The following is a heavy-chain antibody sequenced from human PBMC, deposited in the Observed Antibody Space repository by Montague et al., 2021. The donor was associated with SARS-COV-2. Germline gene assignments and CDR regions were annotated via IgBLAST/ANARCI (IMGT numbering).Heavy chain of an antibody. V-gene: IGHV4-34*01. J-gene: IGHJ4*02. CDR3: TRGKGGGSRRQWLALDY. Sequence: SETLSLTCAVYSDSFSGYYWTWVRQPPGRGLEWIGEIHHSGTSTYSPSLRSRVTVSADTLKGQFSRRLSSVTAADTAVYYCTRGKGGGSRRQWLALDYWGQGALVTVSS. CDR2: IHHSGTS. D-gene: IGHD6-19*01. CDR1: SDSFSGYY.